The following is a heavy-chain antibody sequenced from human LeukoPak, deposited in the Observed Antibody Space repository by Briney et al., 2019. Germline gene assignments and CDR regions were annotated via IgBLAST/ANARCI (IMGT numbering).Heavy chain of an antibody. J-gene: IGHJ5*02. D-gene: IGHD2-21*02. CDR2: IHYSGST. CDR1: GGSISSYY. Sequence: SETLSLTCTVSGGSISSYYWSWIRQPPGKGLEWIGYIHYSGSTNYNPSLKSRVTISLDTSKNQFSLKLSSVTAADTAVYYCARGRAIVVVTAISGTWFDPWGQGTLVTVSS. CDR3: ARGRAIVVVTAISGTWFDP. V-gene: IGHV4-59*01.